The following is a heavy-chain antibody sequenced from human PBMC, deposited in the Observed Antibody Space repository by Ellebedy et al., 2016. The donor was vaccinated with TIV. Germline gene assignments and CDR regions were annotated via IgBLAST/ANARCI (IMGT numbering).Heavy chain of an antibody. V-gene: IGHV4-61*01. J-gene: IGHJ4*02. CDR3: AGGSYGWGLVDY. CDR2: IYTSGST. D-gene: IGHD5-18*01. Sequence: MPSETLSLTCTVSGGSVSSGSYYWSWIRQPPGKGLEWIGYIYTSGSTNYNPSLKSRVTISVDTSKNQFSLKLSSVTAADTAVYYCAGGSYGWGLVDYWGQGTLVTVSS. CDR1: GGSVSSGSYY.